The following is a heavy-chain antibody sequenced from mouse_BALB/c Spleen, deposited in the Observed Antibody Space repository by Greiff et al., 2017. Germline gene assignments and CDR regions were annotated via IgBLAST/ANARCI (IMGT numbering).Heavy chain of an antibody. CDR2: IRNKANGYTT. J-gene: IGHJ4*01. Sequence: DVMLVESGGGLVQPGGSLRLSCATSGFTFTDYYMSWVRQPPGKALEWLGFIRNKANGYTTEYSASVKGRFTISRDNSQSILYLQMNTLRAEDSATYYCARDKITTVMDYWGQGTSVTVSS. D-gene: IGHD2-4*01. CDR1: GFTFTDYY. CDR3: ARDKITTVMDY. V-gene: IGHV7-3*02.